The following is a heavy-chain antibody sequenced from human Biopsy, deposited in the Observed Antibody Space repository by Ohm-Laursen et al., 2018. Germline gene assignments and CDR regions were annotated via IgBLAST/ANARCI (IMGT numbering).Heavy chain of an antibody. J-gene: IGHJ6*02. CDR1: GFSVSSYD. V-gene: IGHV3-21*01. Sequence: SLRLSYAASGFSVSSYDMNWVRQAPGKGLEWISYISETSSHIYDADSVRGRSTVARDIAKNSLYLQLNSLRVEDTAVYYCARDSSRRAREGGMDVWGQGTTVTVSS. CDR2: ISETSSHI. CDR3: ARDSSRRAREGGMDV. D-gene: IGHD6-6*01.